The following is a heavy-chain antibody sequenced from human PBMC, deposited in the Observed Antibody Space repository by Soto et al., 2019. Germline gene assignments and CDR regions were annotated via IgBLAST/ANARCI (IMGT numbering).Heavy chain of an antibody. CDR3: AKDQGSSWYEIDY. CDR2: IRGSGGST. Sequence: EVQLLESGGGLVQPGGSLRLSCAASGFTFSNYAVTWVRQAPGKGLEWVSTIRGSGGSTYYADSVKGRFTISRDNSTSTLYLQMNSLRAEDTAVYYCAKDQGSSWYEIDYWGQGTLVTVSS. D-gene: IGHD6-13*01. V-gene: IGHV3-23*01. J-gene: IGHJ4*02. CDR1: GFTFSNYA.